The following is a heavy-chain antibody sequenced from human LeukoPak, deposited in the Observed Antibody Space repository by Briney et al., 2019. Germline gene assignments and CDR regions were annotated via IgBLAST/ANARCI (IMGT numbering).Heavy chain of an antibody. Sequence: PGGSLRLSCAASGFTFSDYWMSWVRQVPGKGLEWVANMNQGGSEKYYVDSVKGRFIISRDNAKNSLYLQVNSLRAEDTAVYYCARAPSTGTTDYWGQGTPVTVSS. J-gene: IGHJ4*02. CDR2: MNQGGSEK. V-gene: IGHV3-7*01. D-gene: IGHD1-7*01. CDR1: GFTFSDYW. CDR3: ARAPSTGTTDY.